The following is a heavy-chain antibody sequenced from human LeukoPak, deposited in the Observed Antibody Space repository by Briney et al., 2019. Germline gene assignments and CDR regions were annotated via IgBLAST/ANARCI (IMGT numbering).Heavy chain of an antibody. CDR1: GFTFNPYG. J-gene: IGHJ4*02. CDR3: ATYRQVLLPFES. CDR2: ISGSGGEI. Sequence: PGGTLRLSCAASGFTFNPYGMWWVRQAPGKGLEWVSAISGSGGEIHYADSVRGRFTISRDNSKSTLSLQMNSLRAEDTAIYYCATYRQVLLPFESWGQGTLVTVSS. D-gene: IGHD2-8*02. V-gene: IGHV3-23*01.